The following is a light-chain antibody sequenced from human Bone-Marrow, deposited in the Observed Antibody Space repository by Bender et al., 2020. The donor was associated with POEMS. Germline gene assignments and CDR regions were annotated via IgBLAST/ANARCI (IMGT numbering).Light chain of an antibody. CDR2: QDT. CDR1: DLGDKY. Sequence: SYEVTQPPSVSVSPGQTASITCSGDDLGDKYVAWYQQKPGQSPVLVIYQDTKRPSGIPERFSGSNSGNTATPTISGTQAMDGADYYCQAWDTYSVIFGGGTKLTVL. V-gene: IGLV3-1*01. J-gene: IGLJ2*01. CDR3: QAWDTYSVI.